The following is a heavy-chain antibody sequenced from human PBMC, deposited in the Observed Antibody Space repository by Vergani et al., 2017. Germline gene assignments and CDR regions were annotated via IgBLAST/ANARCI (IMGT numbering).Heavy chain of an antibody. Sequence: HLQESGPGLVKPSETLSLTCTVSGDSIRSSSSYWVWIRQPPGKGLEWVGSIFYSGTSYSNPSLKSRVTISVDTSKNHFSLRLTSVTAADTAVFCCARQSVSIVRGVIFAYGMDVWGQGP. CDR1: GDSIRSSSSY. V-gene: IGHV4-39*01. J-gene: IGHJ6*02. CDR2: IFYSGTS. CDR3: ARQSVSIVRGVIFAYGMDV. D-gene: IGHD3-10*01.